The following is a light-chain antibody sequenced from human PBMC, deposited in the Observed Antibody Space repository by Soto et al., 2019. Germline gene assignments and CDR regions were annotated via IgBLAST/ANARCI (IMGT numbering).Light chain of an antibody. CDR1: QSVSSSY. CDR2: GAS. CDR3: QYYGTSPKP. J-gene: IGKJ1*01. V-gene: IGKV3-20*01. Sequence: EIVLTQSPGTLFLSPGERATLSCRASQSVSSSYLAWYQQKPGQAPRLLILGASSRATGIPDRFSGSGSGTDSTLTISRLEPEDFAVYYCQYYGTSPKPFGQGTKVDIK.